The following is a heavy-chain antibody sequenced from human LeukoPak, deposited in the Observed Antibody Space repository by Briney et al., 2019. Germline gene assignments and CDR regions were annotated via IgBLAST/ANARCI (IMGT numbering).Heavy chain of an antibody. D-gene: IGHD3-10*02. CDR3: AELAITMIGGV. CDR1: GVTFSSYE. CDR2: ISSSGSTI. J-gene: IGHJ6*04. V-gene: IGHV3-48*03. Sequence: GGSLRLSCAASGVTFSSYEMNWGRRAPGEGLGWVSYISSSGSTIYYADSVKGRFTISRDNAKNSLYLQMNSLRAEDTAVYYCAELAITMIGGVWGKGTTVTISS.